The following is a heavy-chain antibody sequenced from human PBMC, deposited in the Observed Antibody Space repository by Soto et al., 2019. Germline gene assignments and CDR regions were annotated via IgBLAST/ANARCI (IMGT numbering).Heavy chain of an antibody. CDR3: ARTTTTTSRDY. J-gene: IGHJ4*02. CDR2: ISVTGSGT. Sequence: EVQLLESGGGLVQPGGSLGLSCAASGFTFSSYDMSWVRQAPGKGLEYVSSISVTGSGTYYADSVKGRFTIPRDNSKNTLYLQMNSLRVEDTALYYCARTTTTTSRDYWGQGTLGTVSS. V-gene: IGHV3-23*01. CDR1: GFTFSSYD. D-gene: IGHD4-17*01.